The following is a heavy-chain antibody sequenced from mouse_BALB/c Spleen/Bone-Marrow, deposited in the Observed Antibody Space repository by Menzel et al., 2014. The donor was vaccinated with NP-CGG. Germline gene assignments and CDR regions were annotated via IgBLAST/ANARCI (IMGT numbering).Heavy chain of an antibody. CDR3: ARSPQRTTMIDY. V-gene: IGHV2-9*02. Sequence: QVQLQQSGPGLVAPSQCLSISCTASGFSLTSYGVHWVRQPPGKGLEWLGVICAGGSTNYNSALMSRLSITKDNSKSQVFLKMSSLQTDDAAMYYCARSPQRTTMIDYWGQGTTLTVSS. CDR1: GFSLTSYG. CDR2: ICAGGST. D-gene: IGHD2-1*01. J-gene: IGHJ2*01.